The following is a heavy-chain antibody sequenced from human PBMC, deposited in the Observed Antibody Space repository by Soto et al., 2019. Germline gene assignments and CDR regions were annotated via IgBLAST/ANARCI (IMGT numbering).Heavy chain of an antibody. D-gene: IGHD5-12*01. CDR2: ISGGGAGS. CDR3: ANKLRGYRGLGGFDR. J-gene: IGHJ4*02. CDR1: GFNISNHA. V-gene: IGHV3-23*01. Sequence: PGGPMRLSCTASGFNISNHAMNRVRQAQGKGLEWVSSISGGGAGSDYADSVKGRFTISRDNSKNTLFLQMDSLRAEDTALYYCANKLRGYRGLGGFDRCGQGTLITVS.